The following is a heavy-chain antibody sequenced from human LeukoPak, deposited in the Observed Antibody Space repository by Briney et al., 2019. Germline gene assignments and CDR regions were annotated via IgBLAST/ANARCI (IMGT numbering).Heavy chain of an antibody. V-gene: IGHV4-4*02. CDR2: IYHSGST. J-gene: IGHJ4*02. D-gene: IGHD3-22*01. CDR1: GGSISSSNW. CDR3: ARVWRDYYDSSGTLDY. Sequence: PSETLSLTCAVSGGSISSSNWWSWVRQPPGKGLEWIGEIYHSGSTNYNPSLKSRVTISVDKSKNQFSLKLSSVTAADTAVYYCARVWRDYYDSSGTLDYWGQGTLVTVSS.